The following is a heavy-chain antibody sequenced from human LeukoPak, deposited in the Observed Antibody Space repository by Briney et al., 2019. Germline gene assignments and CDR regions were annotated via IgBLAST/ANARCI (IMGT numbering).Heavy chain of an antibody. V-gene: IGHV1-2*04. CDR2: INPNSGGT. CDR3: ARESVLWFGTNPFDY. D-gene: IGHD3-10*01. Sequence: ASVKVSCKASGYTLTGYYMHWVRQAPGQGLEWMGWINPNSGGTNYAQKFQGWVTMTRDTSISTAYMELSRLRSDDTAVYYCARESVLWFGTNPFDYWGQGTLVTVSS. J-gene: IGHJ4*02. CDR1: GYTLTGYY.